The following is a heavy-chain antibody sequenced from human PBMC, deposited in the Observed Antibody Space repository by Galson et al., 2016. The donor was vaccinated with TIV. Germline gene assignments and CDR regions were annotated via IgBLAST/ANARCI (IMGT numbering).Heavy chain of an antibody. V-gene: IGHV1-2*05. J-gene: IGHJ6*02. Sequence: SVKVSCKASGYTFSHYYLHWVRQAPGQGLEWMGRINPKNGATDYALKFQGRVTMTRDTSISIAYLELSSLRSDDTVVYYCAREGGSGYCDDSSCFGCYGMDGWGQGTTVTVSS. CDR2: INPKNGAT. CDR1: GYTFSHYY. D-gene: IGHD2-2*03. CDR3: AREGGSGYCDDSSCFGCYGMDG.